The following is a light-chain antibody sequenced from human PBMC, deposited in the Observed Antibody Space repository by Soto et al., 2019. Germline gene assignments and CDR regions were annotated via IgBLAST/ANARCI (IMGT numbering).Light chain of an antibody. CDR1: QGLKF. CDR3: QQYNIYPWT. Sequence: DIQMTQSPCSVSASVGDTVTITCRASQGLKFLAWYQQKPGKAPRLLIYEATNLQSGVPPRFSGSGSGTDFTLTISSLQPEDFATYYCQQYNIYPWTFGQGTKVEIK. V-gene: IGKV1-16*01. CDR2: EAT. J-gene: IGKJ1*01.